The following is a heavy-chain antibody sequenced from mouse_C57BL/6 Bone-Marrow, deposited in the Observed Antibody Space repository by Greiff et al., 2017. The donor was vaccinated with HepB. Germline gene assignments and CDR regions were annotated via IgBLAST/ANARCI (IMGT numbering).Heavy chain of an antibody. Sequence: QVQLKQPGTELVKPGASVKLSCKASGYTFTSYWMHWVKQRPGQGLEWIGNINPSNGGTNYNEKFKSKATLTVDKSSSTAYMQLSSLTSEDSAVHYCARRGSSYPYFDYWGQGTTLTVSS. CDR2: INPSNGGT. CDR3: ARRGSSYPYFDY. CDR1: GYTFTSYW. J-gene: IGHJ2*01. V-gene: IGHV1-53*01. D-gene: IGHD1-1*01.